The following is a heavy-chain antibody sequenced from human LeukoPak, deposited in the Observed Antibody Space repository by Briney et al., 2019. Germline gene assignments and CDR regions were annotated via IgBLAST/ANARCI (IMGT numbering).Heavy chain of an antibody. J-gene: IGHJ4*02. D-gene: IGHD2-15*01. Sequence: GPSVKVSCKASGYTFPTYSISWVRQPPGQGLKWMGIINPSGGTTSYAQNFQGRVTMTRDTSTSTVYMELSSLISEDTAVYYCARGWSGSWRPNFEYWGQGTLVTVSS. V-gene: IGHV1-46*01. CDR2: INPSGGTT. CDR1: GYTFPTYS. CDR3: ARGWSGSWRPNFEY.